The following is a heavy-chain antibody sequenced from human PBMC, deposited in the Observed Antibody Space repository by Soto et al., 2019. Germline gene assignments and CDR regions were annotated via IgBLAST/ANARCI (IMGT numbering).Heavy chain of an antibody. CDR1: GFTFSSYG. V-gene: IGHV3-30*18. CDR3: AKGDGAARPFYNYYYYGMDV. Sequence: GSLRLSCAASGFTFSSYGMHWVRQAPGKGLEWVAVISYDGSNKYYADSVKGRFTISRDNSKNTLYLQMNSLRAEDTAVYYCAKGDGAARPFYNYYYYGMDVWGQGTTVTVSS. J-gene: IGHJ6*02. CDR2: ISYDGSNK. D-gene: IGHD6-6*01.